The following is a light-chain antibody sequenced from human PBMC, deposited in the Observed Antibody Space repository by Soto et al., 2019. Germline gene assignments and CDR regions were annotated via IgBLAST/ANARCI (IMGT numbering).Light chain of an antibody. CDR1: QSITNW. V-gene: IGKV1-5*03. CDR3: QHYNSYLVT. CDR2: KAS. Sequence: DIQMTQSPSTLSASVGDRVTITCRASQSITNWLAWYQQRPGRAPKRLIYKASSLESGVPSRFSGSGSGTEFTLTISSLQPDDFATYFCQHYNSYLVTFGQGTRLEIK. J-gene: IGKJ5*01.